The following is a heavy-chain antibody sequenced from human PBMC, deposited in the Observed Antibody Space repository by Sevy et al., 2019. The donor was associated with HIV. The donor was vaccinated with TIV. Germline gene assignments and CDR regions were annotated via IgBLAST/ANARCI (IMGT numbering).Heavy chain of an antibody. D-gene: IGHD6-13*01. V-gene: IGHV4-59*01. Sequence: SETLSLTCTVSGGSIRSYYWSWIRQPPGKGLEWIGYIYYSGSTNYNPSLKSRVTISVDTSKNQFSLRLSSVTAADTAVYYCARERQLVLDYWGQGTLVTVSS. CDR2: IYYSGST. CDR3: ARERQLVLDY. CDR1: GGSIRSYY. J-gene: IGHJ4*02.